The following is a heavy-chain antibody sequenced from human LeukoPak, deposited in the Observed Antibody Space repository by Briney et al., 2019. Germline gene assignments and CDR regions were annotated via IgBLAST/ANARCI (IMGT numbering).Heavy chain of an antibody. CDR3: AAQILHLEDDYGDYVGSHRIDY. CDR1: GVSISSSSYY. V-gene: IGHV4-39*07. CDR2: IYYSGST. Sequence: PSETLSLTCTVSGVSISSSSYYWGWIRQPPGKGLEWIGSIYYSGSTYYNPSLKSRVTISVDTSKNQFSLKLSSVTAADTAVYYCAAQILHLEDDYGDYVGSHRIDYWGQGTLVTVSS. D-gene: IGHD4-17*01. J-gene: IGHJ4*02.